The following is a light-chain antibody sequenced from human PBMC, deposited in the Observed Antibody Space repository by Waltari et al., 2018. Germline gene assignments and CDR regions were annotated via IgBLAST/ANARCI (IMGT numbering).Light chain of an antibody. CDR2: GVS. Sequence: QSALTHPASASGSPGQPITIPCTGTSSDVGSYNLVSWYQQHPGKVPKLMIYGVSKRPSGVSKRFSGSKSGDTASLTISGLQAEDEADYYCCSYAGSSIVVFGGGTRLTVL. V-gene: IGLV2-23*02. J-gene: IGLJ2*01. CDR1: SSDVGSYNL. CDR3: CSYAGSSIVV.